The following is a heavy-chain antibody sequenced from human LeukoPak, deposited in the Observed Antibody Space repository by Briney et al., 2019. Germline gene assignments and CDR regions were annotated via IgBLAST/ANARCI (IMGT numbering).Heavy chain of an antibody. D-gene: IGHD4-17*01. CDR1: GFTFSSYA. J-gene: IGHJ6*02. Sequence: GGSLRLSCAASGFTFSSYAMHWVRQAPGKGLEWVAVIPYDGSNKYYADSVKGRFTISRDNSKNTLYLQMNSLRAEDTAVYYCARDFEMYDYRDWYYGMDVWGQGTTVTVSS. CDR2: IPYDGSNK. CDR3: ARDFEMYDYRDWYYGMDV. V-gene: IGHV3-30*04.